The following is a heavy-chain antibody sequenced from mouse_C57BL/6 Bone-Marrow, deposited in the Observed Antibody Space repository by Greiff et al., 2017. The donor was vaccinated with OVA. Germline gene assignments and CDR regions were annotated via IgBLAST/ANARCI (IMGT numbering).Heavy chain of an antibody. CDR3: ARHVYDGYFDY. J-gene: IGHJ2*01. D-gene: IGHD2-3*01. CDR1: GYTFTDYY. Sequence: VQLQQSGPELVKPGASVKISCKASGYTFTDYYMNWVKQSHGKSLEWIGDINPNNGGTSYNQKFKGKATLTVDKSSSTAYMELRSLTSEDSAVYYCARHVYDGYFDYWGQGTTLTVSS. CDR2: INPNNGGT. V-gene: IGHV1-26*01.